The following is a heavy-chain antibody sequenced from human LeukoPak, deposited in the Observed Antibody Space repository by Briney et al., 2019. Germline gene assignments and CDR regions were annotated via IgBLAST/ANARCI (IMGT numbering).Heavy chain of an antibody. CDR2: LSVSGDNT. CDR1: GFISSNEA. Sequence: GGSLRLSCAASGFISSNEAMTWVRQAPGKGLEWVSSLSVSGDNTYYADSVKGRFTISRDNSKNTLFLQMSSLRAEDTAVYYCARGYIQPEIWGQGTVVIVSS. D-gene: IGHD5-24*01. CDR3: ARGYIQPEI. V-gene: IGHV3-23*01. J-gene: IGHJ3*02.